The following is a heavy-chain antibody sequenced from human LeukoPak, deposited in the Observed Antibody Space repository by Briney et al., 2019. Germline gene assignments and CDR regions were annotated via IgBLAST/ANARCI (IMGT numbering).Heavy chain of an antibody. CDR3: ARDRLVVVPAAGDY. D-gene: IGHD2-2*01. CDR1: GYTFTSYG. J-gene: IGHJ4*02. V-gene: IGHV1-18*01. CDR2: ISAYNGNT. Sequence: ASVKVSCKASGYTFTSYGISWVRQAPGQGLEWMGWISAYNGNTNYAQRLQGRVTMTTDTSTSTAYVELRSLRSDDTAVYYCARDRLVVVPAAGDYWGQGTLVTVSS.